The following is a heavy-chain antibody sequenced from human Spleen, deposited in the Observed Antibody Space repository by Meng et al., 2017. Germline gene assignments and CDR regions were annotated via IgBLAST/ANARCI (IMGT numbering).Heavy chain of an antibody. CDR3: ALVTDWYFDL. J-gene: IGHJ2*01. Sequence: VKLQESGSGLVKPSQTLSLTCTVSGCSIRSGDYYWSWIRQPPGKGLEWIGDIYYSGNTFYSPSLKSRVSMSIDKSKNQFSLKLTSVTAADTAVYYCALVTDWYFDLWGRGTLVTVSS. D-gene: IGHD2-21*02. CDR2: IYYSGNT. V-gene: IGHV4-30-4*01. CDR1: GCSIRSGDYY.